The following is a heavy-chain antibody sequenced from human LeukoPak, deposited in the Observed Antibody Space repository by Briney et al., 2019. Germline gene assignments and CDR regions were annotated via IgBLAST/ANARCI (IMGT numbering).Heavy chain of an antibody. CDR3: ASSPQTPYYDFWSGLVFDY. Sequence: SVKVSCKASGGTFSSYAISWVRQAPGQGLEWMGRIIPIFGTANYAQKFQGRVTITTDESTSTAYMELSSLRSEDTAVYYCASSPQTPYYDFWSGLVFDYWGQGTLVTVSS. CDR1: GGTFSSYA. D-gene: IGHD3-3*01. J-gene: IGHJ4*02. CDR2: IIPIFGTA. V-gene: IGHV1-69*05.